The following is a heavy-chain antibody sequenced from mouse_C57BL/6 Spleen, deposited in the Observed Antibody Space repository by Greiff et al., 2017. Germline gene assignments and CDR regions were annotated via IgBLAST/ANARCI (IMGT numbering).Heavy chain of an antibody. J-gene: IGHJ3*01. D-gene: IGHD1-1*01. Sequence: QVQLQQPGAELVKPGASVKLSCKASGYTFTSYWMHWVKQRPGQGLEWIGMIHPNSGSTNYNEKFKSKATLTVDKSSSTAYMQLSSLTSEDAAVDYCGRGGPGSSLAYGGQGTLVTVSA. CDR1: GYTFTSYW. V-gene: IGHV1-64*01. CDR3: GRGGPGSSLAY. CDR2: IHPNSGST.